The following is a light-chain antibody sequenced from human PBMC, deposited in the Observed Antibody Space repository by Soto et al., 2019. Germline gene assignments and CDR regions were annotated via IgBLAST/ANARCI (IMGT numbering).Light chain of an antibody. Sequence: EMMMSQSLATLSVSTGERATLSCRASQSLSNNLAWYQQKPGQAPRLLIYGASTRATGSPARVSGGGYGTEFTLTTSNLEPEDCAGYYCQQRSIWPVTFGGVAKV. V-gene: IGKV3-15*01. CDR1: QSLSNN. CDR2: GAS. J-gene: IGKJ4*01. CDR3: QQRSIWPVT.